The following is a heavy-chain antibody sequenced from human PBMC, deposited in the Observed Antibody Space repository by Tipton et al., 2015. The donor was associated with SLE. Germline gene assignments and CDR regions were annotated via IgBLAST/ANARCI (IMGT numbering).Heavy chain of an antibody. D-gene: IGHD3-16*01. J-gene: IGHJ4*02. CDR1: GGSFSSHY. Sequence: TPSLTCTVSGGSFSSHYWSWIRQSPGKGLGGIGYIHSSGSTKSNPSLKSRVTITVDTSKNQFSLKLSSVTAADTAVYYCARHSQEVSVGGGFDYWGQGTLVTVSS. CDR3: ARHSQEVSVGGGFDY. CDR2: IHSSGST. V-gene: IGHV4-59*11.